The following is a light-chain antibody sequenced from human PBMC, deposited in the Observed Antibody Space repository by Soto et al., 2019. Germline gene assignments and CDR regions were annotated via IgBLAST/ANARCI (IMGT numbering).Light chain of an antibody. V-gene: IGKV3-11*01. J-gene: IGKJ4*01. CDR1: QSVFGY. Sequence: VLTQSPATLSLSPGDRATLSCRASQSVFGYLAWYQHKPGQAPRLLINDAYKRATGVPARFSGSGSETDFTLIISSLEPEDFAVYYCQQRSDSPPLTFGGGTRVEIK. CDR2: DAY. CDR3: QQRSDSPPLT.